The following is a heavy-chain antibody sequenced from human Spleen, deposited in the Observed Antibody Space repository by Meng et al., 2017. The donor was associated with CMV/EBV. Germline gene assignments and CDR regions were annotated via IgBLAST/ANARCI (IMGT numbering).Heavy chain of an antibody. D-gene: IGHD3-22*01. CDR2: INHSGST. Sequence: SQTLSLTCAVYGGSFSGYYWSWIRQPPGKGLEWIGEINHSGSTNYNPSLKSRATISVDTSKNQFSLELSSVTAADTAVYYCASKYYDSSGYYYLWGQGTLVTVSS. V-gene: IGHV4-34*01. CDR3: ASKYYDSSGYYYL. J-gene: IGHJ4*02. CDR1: GGSFSGYY.